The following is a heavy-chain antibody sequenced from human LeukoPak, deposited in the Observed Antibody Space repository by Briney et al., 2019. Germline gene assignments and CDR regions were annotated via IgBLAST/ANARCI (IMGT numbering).Heavy chain of an antibody. CDR3: ARADYVWGSYRYYFGY. Sequence: SETLSLTCAVYGGSFSGYYWSWIRQPPGKGLEWIGEINHSGSTNYNPSLKSRVTISVDTSKNQFSLKLSSVTAADTAVYYCARADYVWGSYRYYFGYWGQGTLVTVSS. CDR2: INHSGST. V-gene: IGHV4-34*01. D-gene: IGHD3-16*02. CDR1: GGSFSGYY. J-gene: IGHJ4*02.